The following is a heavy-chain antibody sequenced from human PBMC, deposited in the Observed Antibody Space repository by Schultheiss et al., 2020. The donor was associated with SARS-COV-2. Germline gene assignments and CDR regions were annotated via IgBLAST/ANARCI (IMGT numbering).Heavy chain of an antibody. CDR1: GFPFSSYA. CDR2: IWYDGSNK. J-gene: IGHJ4*02. CDR3: ARGIAVAGTLDY. V-gene: IGHV3-33*08. D-gene: IGHD6-19*01. Sequence: GESLKISCAASGFPFSSYAMHWVRQAPGKGLEWVAVIWYDGSNKYYADSVKGRFTISRDNAKNSLYLQMNSLRAEDTAVYYCARGIAVAGTLDYWGQGTLVTVSS.